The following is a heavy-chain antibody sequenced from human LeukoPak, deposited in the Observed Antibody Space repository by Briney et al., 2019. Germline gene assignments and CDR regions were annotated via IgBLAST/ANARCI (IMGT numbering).Heavy chain of an antibody. V-gene: IGHV3-30*18. CDR1: GFTISSHG. Sequence: GTSLRLSRAVSGFTISSHGMHWVRQAPGKGLEWVAMISYDGNSKYYGDSVKGRFTISRDNSKNTLYLQMDSLRTEDTAVYYCAKDWGSSGWYNYFDPWGQGTLVTVSS. CDR2: ISYDGNSK. J-gene: IGHJ5*02. D-gene: IGHD6-19*01. CDR3: AKDWGSSGWYNYFDP.